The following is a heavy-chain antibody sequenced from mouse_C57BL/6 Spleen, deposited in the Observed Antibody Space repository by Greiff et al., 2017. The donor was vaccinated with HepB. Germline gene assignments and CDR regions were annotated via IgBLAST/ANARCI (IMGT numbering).Heavy chain of an antibody. CDR3: TTYYYGSYAMDY. D-gene: IGHD1-1*01. Sequence: EVQLQQSGAELVRPGASVKLSCTASGFNIKDYYMHWVKQRPEQGLEWIGRIDPEDGDTEYAPKCQGQATMNADTACNTAYLQLSSLTSEDTAVYYCTTYYYGSYAMDYWGQGTSVTVSS. J-gene: IGHJ4*01. V-gene: IGHV14-1*01. CDR2: IDPEDGDT. CDR1: GFNIKDYY.